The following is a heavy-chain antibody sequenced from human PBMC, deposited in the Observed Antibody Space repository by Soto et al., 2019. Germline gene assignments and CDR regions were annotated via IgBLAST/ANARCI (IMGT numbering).Heavy chain of an antibody. V-gene: IGHV3-23*01. CDR1: GFTFNIFA. CDR3: ARDPNGDYIGAFDN. Sequence: EVQLLESGGGSVPPGGSLRLSCAASGFTFNIFAMTWVRQAPGKGLEWVSSIIGSGDYAKYTDSVQGRFTISRDNSRNTLYLQMNSLRSEDTALYYGARDPNGDYIGAFDNWGQGPMVTVSS. J-gene: IGHJ3*02. D-gene: IGHD4-17*01. CDR2: IIGSGDYA.